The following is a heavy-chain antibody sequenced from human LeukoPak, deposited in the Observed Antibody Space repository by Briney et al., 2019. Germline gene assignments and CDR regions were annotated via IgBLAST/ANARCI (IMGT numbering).Heavy chain of an antibody. CDR1: GFTFSSCW. Sequence: GGSLRLSCAASGFTFSSCWMNWACQAPGKGLEWVASIKEDGSERQYVDSVKGRFSISRDNTKNSLYLQMNSLRAEDAAVYYCAGGSGSYYYGMDVWGQGTTVTVSS. D-gene: IGHD3-10*01. J-gene: IGHJ6*02. CDR3: AGGSGSYYYGMDV. CDR2: IKEDGSER. V-gene: IGHV3-7*01.